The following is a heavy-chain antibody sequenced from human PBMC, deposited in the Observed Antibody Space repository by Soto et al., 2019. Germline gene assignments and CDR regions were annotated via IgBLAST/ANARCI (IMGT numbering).Heavy chain of an antibody. CDR3: ARVPWQWLGGYAFDI. Sequence: SQTLSLTCTVSAGSINRDYWSWIRQPPGKGLEWIGYIYYSGSTNYNPSLKSRATISVDTSKNQFTLKLSSVTAADTAVYYCARVPWQWLGGYAFDIWGQGTMVT. J-gene: IGHJ3*02. CDR1: AGSINRDY. V-gene: IGHV4-59*01. D-gene: IGHD6-19*01. CDR2: IYYSGST.